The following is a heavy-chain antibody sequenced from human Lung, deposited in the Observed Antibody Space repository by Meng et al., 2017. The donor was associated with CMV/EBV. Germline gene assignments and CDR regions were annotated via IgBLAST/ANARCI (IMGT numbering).Heavy chain of an antibody. CDR1: GFTFDDYG. CDR2: ISWNTGNI. J-gene: IGHJ4*02. V-gene: IGHV3-9*01. CDR3: ARTASASDY. Sequence: GGSXRLSCVASGFTFDDYGMHWVRQAPGKGLEWVSGISWNTGNIGYADSVKGRFTISRDNAKNSVYLQMNSLRIEDTALYYCARTASASDYWGQGTVVTVSS. D-gene: IGHD1-14*01.